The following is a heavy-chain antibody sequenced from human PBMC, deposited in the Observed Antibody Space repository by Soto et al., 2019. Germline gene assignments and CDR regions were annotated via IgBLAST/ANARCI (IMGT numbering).Heavy chain of an antibody. CDR2: IYYSGST. D-gene: IGHD5-12*01. V-gene: IGHV4-61*01. CDR1: GGSVSSGSYY. J-gene: IGHJ2*01. Sequence: SETLSLTCTVSGGSVSSGSYYWSWIRQPPGKGLEWIGYIYYSGSTNYNPSLKSRVTISVDTSKNQFSLKLSSVTAADTAVYYCASSRRDGYNSGWYFDIWGRGTLVTVSS. CDR3: ASSRRDGYNSGWYFDI.